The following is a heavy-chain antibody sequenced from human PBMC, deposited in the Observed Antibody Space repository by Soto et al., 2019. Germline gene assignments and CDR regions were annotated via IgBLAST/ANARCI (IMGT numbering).Heavy chain of an antibody. Sequence: GGSLRLSCAASGFTFSSYGMHWVRQAPGKGLEWVAVISYDGSNKYYADSVKGRFTISRDNSKNTLYLQMNSLRAEDTAVYYCAKGSSAKEMATIDSPVEWGQGTLVTVSS. CDR2: ISYDGSNK. D-gene: IGHD5-12*01. CDR3: AKGSSAKEMATIDSPVE. V-gene: IGHV3-30*18. CDR1: GFTFSSYG. J-gene: IGHJ4*02.